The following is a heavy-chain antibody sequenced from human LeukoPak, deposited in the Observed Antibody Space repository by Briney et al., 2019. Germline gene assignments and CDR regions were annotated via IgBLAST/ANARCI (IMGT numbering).Heavy chain of an antibody. D-gene: IGHD6-19*01. V-gene: IGHV1-46*01. Sequence: ASVKVSCKASGYTFTIYYIHWVRQAPGQGLEWMGTINPTGGATSCAQKFQGRVTMTRDTSTSTIYMELSSLRSEDTAVYYCAREVSVAGTCFDYWGQGTLVTVSS. J-gene: IGHJ4*02. CDR2: INPTGGAT. CDR1: GYTFTIYY. CDR3: AREVSVAGTCFDY.